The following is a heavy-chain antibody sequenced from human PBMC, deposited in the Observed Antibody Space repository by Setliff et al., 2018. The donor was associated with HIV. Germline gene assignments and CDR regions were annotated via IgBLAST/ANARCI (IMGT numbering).Heavy chain of an antibody. CDR3: ARRIYGNNPYFDY. V-gene: IGHV4-59*08. CDR2: IYHNGIT. CDR1: GGSVSNYY. D-gene: IGHD4-17*01. Sequence: KASETLSLTCTVSGGSVSNYYWTWIRQSAGKGLEWIGSIYHNGITYYNPSLKSRVTISVDTSQNQFSLKLSSVTAADTAIYYCARRIYGNNPYFDYWSQGTLVTVSS. J-gene: IGHJ4*02.